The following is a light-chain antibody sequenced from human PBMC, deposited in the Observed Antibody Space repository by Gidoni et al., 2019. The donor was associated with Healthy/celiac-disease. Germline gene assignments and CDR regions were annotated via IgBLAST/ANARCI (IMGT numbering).Light chain of an antibody. CDR1: QDISNY. CDR3: QRYDNPDPFT. Sequence: ASVGDRVTITCQASQDISNYLNWYQQKPRKAPKLLIYDASNLETGVPSRFSGSGSGTDFTFTISSLQPEDIATYYCQRYDNPDPFTFGPGTKVDIK. CDR2: DAS. J-gene: IGKJ3*01. V-gene: IGKV1-33*01.